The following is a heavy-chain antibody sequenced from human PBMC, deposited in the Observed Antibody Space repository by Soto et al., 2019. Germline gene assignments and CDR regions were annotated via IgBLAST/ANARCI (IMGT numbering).Heavy chain of an antibody. D-gene: IGHD3-16*02. CDR2: IYYSGST. CDR1: GGSISSGDYY. J-gene: IGHJ4*02. CDR3: ARDRAMITFGGVIVGYFDY. Sequence: SETLSLTCTVSGGSISSGDYYWSWIRQPPGKGLEWIGYIYYSGSTYYNPSLKSRVTISVDTSKNQFSLKLSSVTAADTAVYYCARDRAMITFGGVIVGYFDYWGQGTLVTVSS. V-gene: IGHV4-30-4*01.